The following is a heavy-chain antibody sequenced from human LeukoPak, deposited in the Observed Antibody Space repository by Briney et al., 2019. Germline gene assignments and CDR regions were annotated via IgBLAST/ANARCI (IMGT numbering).Heavy chain of an antibody. Sequence: ASVKVSCKASGYTFTSYGISWVRQAPRQPLEWMGWISAYNGNTNYAQKLQGSDTMTTVTSTSTASMGLRSLRSDDTAVYNCARDSAAASIAAPFDPWGQGTLVTVSS. CDR2: ISAYNGNT. V-gene: IGHV1-18*01. D-gene: IGHD6-6*01. J-gene: IGHJ5*02. CDR1: GYTFTSYG. CDR3: ARDSAAASIAAPFDP.